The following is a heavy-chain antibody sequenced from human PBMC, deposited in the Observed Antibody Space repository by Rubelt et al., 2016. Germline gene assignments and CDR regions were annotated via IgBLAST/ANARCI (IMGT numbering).Heavy chain of an antibody. CDR3: ARVSPDDYGDPNWVDP. D-gene: IGHD4-17*01. Sequence: QVQLQQWGAGLLKSSETLSLICAVYGGSFSGYYWTWIRQPPGKGLEWIGHIYYSGSTHYNPSLKSRISISIDTSKNQFSLKLSSVTAADTAVYYCARVSPDDYGDPNWVDPWGQGTLVTVSS. CDR1: GGSFSGYY. CDR2: IYYSGST. J-gene: IGHJ5*02. V-gene: IGHV4-34*01.